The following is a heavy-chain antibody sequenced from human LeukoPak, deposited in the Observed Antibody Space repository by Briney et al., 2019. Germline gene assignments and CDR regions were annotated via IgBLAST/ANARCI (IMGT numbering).Heavy chain of an antibody. CDR1: GGSISSYY. D-gene: IGHD2-2*01. CDR3: ARGYCSSTSCYRMDV. V-gene: IGHV4-59*01. J-gene: IGHJ6*04. CDR2: IYYRGST. Sequence: SETLSLTCTVSGGSISSYYWSWIRQPPGKGLEWIGYIYYRGSTNYNPSLKSRVTISVDTSKNQFSLKLSSVTAADTAVYYCARGYCSSTSCYRMDVWGKGTTVTVSS.